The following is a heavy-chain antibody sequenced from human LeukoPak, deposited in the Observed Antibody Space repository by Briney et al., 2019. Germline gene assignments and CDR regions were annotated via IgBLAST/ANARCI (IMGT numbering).Heavy chain of an antibody. Sequence: SDTLSLTCGVSGGSFNKYYWAWIRQPPGKGLEWIGEINRSGDTNYNPSLNSRVTISVDTSMNQFSVKLSSVTAADTAVYFCARSGVITVLYLDWGQGTLVTVSS. CDR2: INRSGDT. CDR1: GGSFNKYY. D-gene: IGHD2-8*01. V-gene: IGHV4-34*01. CDR3: ARSGVITVLYLD. J-gene: IGHJ4*02.